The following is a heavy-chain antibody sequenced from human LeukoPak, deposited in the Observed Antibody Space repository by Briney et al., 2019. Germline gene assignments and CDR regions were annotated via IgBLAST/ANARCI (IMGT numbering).Heavy chain of an antibody. CDR3: ARARITMVRGVIITFDY. J-gene: IGHJ4*02. CDR2: INHSGST. V-gene: IGHV4-34*01. Sequence: SETLSLTCAVYGGSFSGYYWSWIRQPPGKGLEWIGEINHSGSTNYNPSLKSRVTISVDTSKNRFSLKLSSVTAADTAVYYCARARITMVRGVIITFDYWGQGTLVTVSS. D-gene: IGHD3-10*01. CDR1: GGSFSGYY.